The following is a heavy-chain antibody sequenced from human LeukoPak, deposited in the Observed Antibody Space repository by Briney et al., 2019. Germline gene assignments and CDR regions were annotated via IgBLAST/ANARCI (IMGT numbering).Heavy chain of an antibody. V-gene: IGHV4-59*01. Sequence: SETLSLTCTVSGGSISSYYWSWIRQPPGKGLEWIGYIYYSGSTNYNPSLKSRVTISVGTSKNQFSLKLSSVTAADTAVYYCASGYSGYEPFDYWGQGALVTVSS. J-gene: IGHJ4*02. CDR2: IYYSGST. CDR1: GGSISSYY. CDR3: ASGYSGYEPFDY. D-gene: IGHD5-12*01.